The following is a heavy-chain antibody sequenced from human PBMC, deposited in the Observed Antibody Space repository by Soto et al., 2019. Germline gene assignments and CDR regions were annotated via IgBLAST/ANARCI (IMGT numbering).Heavy chain of an antibody. CDR1: GGTFSSYA. D-gene: IGHD3-10*01. CDR3: AGGGGLGSFLSQSYFYYYCGMEV. Sequence: QVQLVQSGAEVKKPGSSVKVSCKASGGTFSSYAISWVRQAPGQGLEWMGGIIPIFGTANFAQKFQGRVTIYAEEFTGTGYMGVCSLRSEGAAVYYCAGGGGLGSFLSQSYFYYYCGMEVLGQGTTVNGS. CDR2: IIPIFGTA. J-gene: IGHJ6*02. V-gene: IGHV1-69*01.